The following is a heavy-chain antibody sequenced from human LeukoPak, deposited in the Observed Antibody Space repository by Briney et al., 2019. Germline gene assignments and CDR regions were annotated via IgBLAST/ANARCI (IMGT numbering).Heavy chain of an antibody. J-gene: IGHJ4*02. CDR1: GYSISSGYY. V-gene: IGHV4-38-2*02. Sequence: SETLSLTCTVSGYSISSGYYWGWIRQPPGKGLEWIGSIYHSGSTYYNPSLKSRVTISVDTSKNQFSLKLSSVTAADTAVYYCAREITMVRGTDLLDWGQGTLVTVSS. D-gene: IGHD3-10*01. CDR2: IYHSGST. CDR3: AREITMVRGTDLLD.